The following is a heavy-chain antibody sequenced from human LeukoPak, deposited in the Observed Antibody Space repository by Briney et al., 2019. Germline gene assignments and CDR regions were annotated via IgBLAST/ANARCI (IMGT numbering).Heavy chain of an antibody. Sequence: GGSLRLSCAASGFTFSKYDMHWVRQAPGKGLEWVAVIWFDGSNKFYADSVKGRFTISRDNSKNTLYLQMNSLRAEDTAVYYCASSAGALIDCWGQGTLVTVSS. J-gene: IGHJ4*02. CDR1: GFTFSKYD. CDR3: ASSAGALIDC. CDR2: IWFDGSNK. V-gene: IGHV3-33*01. D-gene: IGHD6-19*01.